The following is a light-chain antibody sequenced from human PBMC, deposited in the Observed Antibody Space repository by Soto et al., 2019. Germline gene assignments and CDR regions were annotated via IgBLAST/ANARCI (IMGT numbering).Light chain of an antibody. V-gene: IGKV1-5*01. J-gene: IGKJ1*01. CDR2: DAS. CDR3: LQYSSHSWT. CDR1: QSISSW. Sequence: DIQMTQSPSTLSASVGDRVTITCRASQSISSWLAWYQQKPGKAPKLLIYDASSLESGVPSRFSGSGSGTEFTLTISRLQPDDVETYYCLQYSSHSWTFGQGSKVDIX.